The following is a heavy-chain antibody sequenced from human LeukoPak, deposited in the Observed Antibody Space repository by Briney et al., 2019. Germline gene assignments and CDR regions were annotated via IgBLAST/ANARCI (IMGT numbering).Heavy chain of an antibody. Sequence: PGGSLRLSCAASGFTFSSYGMHWVRQAPGKGLEWVAVISYDGSNKYYADSVKGRFTISRDNSKNTLYLQMNSLRAEDTAVYYCAREYQLPNGYYYYGMDVWGQGTTVTVSS. V-gene: IGHV3-30*03. CDR2: ISYDGSNK. J-gene: IGHJ6*02. CDR3: AREYQLPNGYYYYGMDV. D-gene: IGHD2-2*01. CDR1: GFTFSSYG.